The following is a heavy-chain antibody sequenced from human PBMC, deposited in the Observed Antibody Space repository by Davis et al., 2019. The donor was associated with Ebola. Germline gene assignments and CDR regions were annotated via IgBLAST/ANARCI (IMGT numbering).Heavy chain of an antibody. D-gene: IGHD6-13*01. CDR2: IYYSGST. Sequence: SETLSLTCTVSGGSISSYYWSWIRQPPGKGLEWLGYIYYSGSTNYNPSLKSRVTISVDTSKNQFSLKLSSVTAADTAVYYCARRGTSSWYAGWFDPWGQGTLVTVSS. CDR1: GGSISSYY. V-gene: IGHV4-59*12. CDR3: ARRGTSSWYAGWFDP. J-gene: IGHJ5*02.